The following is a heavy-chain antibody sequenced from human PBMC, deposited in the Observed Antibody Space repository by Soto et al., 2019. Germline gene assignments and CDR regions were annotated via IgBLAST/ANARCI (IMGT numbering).Heavy chain of an antibody. CDR3: VKGGWLDF. D-gene: IGHD3-16*01. Sequence: EVQLLESGGGLVQTGGSLRLSCAASGFTFNTFEMSWVRQAPGRGLEWVSFISTDSSRAYYADAVKGRFTISRDNSKHTLYLQMNSLTAEDTAVYACVKGGWLDFWGQGTLVTVSS. J-gene: IGHJ5*01. CDR2: ISTDSSRA. CDR1: GFTFNTFE. V-gene: IGHV3-23*01.